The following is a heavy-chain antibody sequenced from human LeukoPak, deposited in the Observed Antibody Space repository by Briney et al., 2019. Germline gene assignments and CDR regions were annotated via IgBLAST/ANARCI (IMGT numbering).Heavy chain of an antibody. Sequence: GGSLRLSCAASGFTFSSYTMKWVRQTPGKGLEWVSSISSSSSYIYQADSVKGRFTISRDNAKNSLYLQMNSLRAEDTAVYYCAELGITMIGGVWGKGTTVTISS. CDR1: GFTFSSYT. CDR2: ISSSSSYI. D-gene: IGHD3-10*02. J-gene: IGHJ6*04. CDR3: AELGITMIGGV. V-gene: IGHV3-21*01.